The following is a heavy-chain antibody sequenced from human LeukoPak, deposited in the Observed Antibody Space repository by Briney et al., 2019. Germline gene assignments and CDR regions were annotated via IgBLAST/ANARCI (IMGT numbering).Heavy chain of an antibody. CDR1: GFTFSSYG. D-gene: IGHD3-9*01. J-gene: IGHJ4*02. CDR3: AKDSNAYYDILTGPSFDY. CDR2: ISYDGSNK. Sequence: GSLRLSCAASGFTFSSYGMHWVRQAPGKGLEWVAVISYDGSNKYYADSVKGRFTISRDNSKNTLYLQMNSLRAEDTAVYYCAKDSNAYYDILTGPSFDYWGQGTLVTVSS. V-gene: IGHV3-30*18.